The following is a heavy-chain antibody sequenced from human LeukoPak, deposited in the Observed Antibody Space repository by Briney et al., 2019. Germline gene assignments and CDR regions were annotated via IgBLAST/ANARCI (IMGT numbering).Heavy chain of an antibody. CDR2: INTNTGNP. D-gene: IGHD2-2*01. CDR1: GYTFTSHA. Sequence: ASVKVSCKASGYTFTSHAMNWVRQAPGQGLEGMGWINTNTGNPTYAQGFTGRFVFSLDTSVSTAYLQISSLKAEDTAVYYCAKQGPGYCSSTSCYGVDYWGQGTLVTVSS. V-gene: IGHV7-4-1*02. J-gene: IGHJ4*02. CDR3: AKQGPGYCSSTSCYGVDY.